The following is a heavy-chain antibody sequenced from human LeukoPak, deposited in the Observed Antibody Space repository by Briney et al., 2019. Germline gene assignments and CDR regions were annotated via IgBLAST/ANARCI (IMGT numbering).Heavy chain of an antibody. CDR2: FDPEDGET. CDR3: ATVALDGGYSIAFDI. D-gene: IGHD4-23*01. CDR1: GYTLTELS. V-gene: IGHV1-24*01. J-gene: IGHJ3*02. Sequence: ASVKVSCKVSGYTLTELSMYWVRQTPGKGLGWMGGFDPEDGETIYAQKSQGRVTMTEDTSTDTAYMELSSLRSEDTAVYYCATVALDGGYSIAFDIWGQGTMVTVSS.